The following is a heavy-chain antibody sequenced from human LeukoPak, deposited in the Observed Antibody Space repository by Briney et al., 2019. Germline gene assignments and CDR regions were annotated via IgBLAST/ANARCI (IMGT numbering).Heavy chain of an antibody. J-gene: IGHJ4*02. CDR3: ARDKYCSSTSCYTGFDY. CDR2: ISAYNGNT. CDR1: GYTFTSYG. V-gene: IGHV1-18*01. Sequence: ASVKVSCKASGYTFTSYGISWVRQAPGQGLEWMGWISAYNGNTNYAQKLQGRVTMTTDTSTSTAYMELRSLRSDDTAVYYCARDKYCSSTSCYTGFDYWGQGTLANVSS. D-gene: IGHD2-2*02.